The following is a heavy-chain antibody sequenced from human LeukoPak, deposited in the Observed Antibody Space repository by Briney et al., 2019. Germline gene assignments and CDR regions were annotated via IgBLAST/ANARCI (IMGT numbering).Heavy chain of an antibody. V-gene: IGHV4-34*01. Sequence: PSETLSLTCAVYGGSFSGYYWSWIRQPPGKGLGWIGEINHSGSTNYNPSLKSRVTISVDTSKNQFSLKLSSVTAADTAVYYCARGRVLSRRFDPWGQGTLVTVSS. CDR3: ARGRVLSRRFDP. CDR1: GGSFSGYY. CDR2: INHSGST. J-gene: IGHJ5*02.